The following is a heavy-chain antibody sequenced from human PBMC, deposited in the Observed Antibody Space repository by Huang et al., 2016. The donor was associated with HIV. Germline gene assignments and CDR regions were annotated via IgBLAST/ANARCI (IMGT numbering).Heavy chain of an antibody. CDR1: GDTFLRYD. J-gene: IGHJ4*02. CDR3: ARDREFSSGWGWAGYYLDY. D-gene: IGHD6-19*01. CDR2: MRLDVGGT. V-gene: IGHV1-18*01. Sequence: QVRLVQSGAEVKKPGASLKVSCKADGDTFLRYDISWVRQAPGQGLEWVGRMRLDVGGTRYEKRFQGTRTMTRDTSTSTAYMELRSLGADDTAVYYCARDREFSSGWGWAGYYLDYWGQGTPVLVSS.